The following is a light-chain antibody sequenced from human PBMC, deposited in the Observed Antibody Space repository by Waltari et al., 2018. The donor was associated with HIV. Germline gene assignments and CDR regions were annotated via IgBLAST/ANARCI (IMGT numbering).Light chain of an antibody. CDR1: DSNIGSNY. V-gene: IGLV1-47*01. CDR3: AAWDEKVNSWV. CDR2: KKN. J-gene: IGLJ3*02. Sequence: QTVVTQPPSASGTPGQRGTISCSGRDSNIGSNYVYWSQDLPGTAPKLLIYKKNQRSSGGPDRFSGSKSGTSASLAISGLRSEDEADYYWAAWDEKVNSWVFGGGTKLTVL.